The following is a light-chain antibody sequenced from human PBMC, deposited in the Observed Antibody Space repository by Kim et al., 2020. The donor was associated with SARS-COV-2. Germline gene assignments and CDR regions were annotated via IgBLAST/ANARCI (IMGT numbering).Light chain of an antibody. J-gene: IGLJ3*02. V-gene: IGLV3-19*01. CDR3: KSRDTSDDHLGV. CDR2: GKN. CDR1: SLRNYY. Sequence: FGQTVRITCKGDSLRNYYESWYQQKPRQATVLVIYGKNNRPSGIPDRFSGSNSGNTASLTITGAQAEDEADYYCKSRDTSDDHLGVFGGGTQLTVL.